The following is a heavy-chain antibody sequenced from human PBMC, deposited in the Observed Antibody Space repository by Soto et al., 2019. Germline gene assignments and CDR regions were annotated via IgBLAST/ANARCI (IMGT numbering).Heavy chain of an antibody. V-gene: IGHV3-9*01. D-gene: IGHD3-3*01. CDR3: AKDYELGRSMGKFWSGHRGLFPHDFDI. J-gene: IGHJ3*02. CDR1: GFTFDDYA. Sequence: GGSLRLSCAASGFTFDDYAMHWVRQAPGKGLEWVSGISWNSGSIGYADSVKGRFTISRDNAKNSLYLQMNSLRAEDTALYYCAKDYELGRSMGKFWSGHRGLFPHDFDIWGQGTMVTVSS. CDR2: ISWNSGSI.